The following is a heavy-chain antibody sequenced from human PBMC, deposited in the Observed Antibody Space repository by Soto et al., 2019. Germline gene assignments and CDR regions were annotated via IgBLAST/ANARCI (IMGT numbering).Heavy chain of an antibody. D-gene: IGHD1-26*01. V-gene: IGHV3-43*01. Sequence: GGSLRLSCAASGFTFDDYTMHWVRQAPGKGLEWVSLISWDGGSTYYADSVKGRFTISRDNSKNSLYLQMNSLRTEDTALYYCAKDSGGRWRNAFDIWGQGTMVTVSS. CDR2: ISWDGGST. CDR1: GFTFDDYT. J-gene: IGHJ3*02. CDR3: AKDSGGRWRNAFDI.